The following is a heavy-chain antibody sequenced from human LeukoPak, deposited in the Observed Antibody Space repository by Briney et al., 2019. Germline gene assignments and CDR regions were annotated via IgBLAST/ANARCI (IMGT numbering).Heavy chain of an antibody. V-gene: IGHV3-30-3*01. CDR3: ARELTIFGVVIQRYDTFDI. J-gene: IGHJ3*02. Sequence: GGSLRLSCAASGFTFSGYTIHWVRQAPGKGLEWVAVMSNDGSIKKYANSVKGRFTISRDNSKNTLYLQMDSLRAEDTAVYYCARELTIFGVVIQRYDTFDIWGQGTMVTVSP. CDR2: MSNDGSIK. D-gene: IGHD3-3*01. CDR1: GFTFSGYT.